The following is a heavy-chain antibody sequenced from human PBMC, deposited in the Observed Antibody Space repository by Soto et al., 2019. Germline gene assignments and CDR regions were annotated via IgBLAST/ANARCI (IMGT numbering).Heavy chain of an antibody. CDR2: INHSGST. CDR3: ARAIDYYGMDV. Sequence: SETLSLTCAVSGGSFSGYYWSWIRQPPGKGLEWIGEINHSGSTNYNPSLKSRVTISVDTSKNQFSLKLSSVTAADTAVYYCARAIDYYGMDVWGRGTTVTVS. J-gene: IGHJ6*02. V-gene: IGHV4-34*01. CDR1: GGSFSGYY.